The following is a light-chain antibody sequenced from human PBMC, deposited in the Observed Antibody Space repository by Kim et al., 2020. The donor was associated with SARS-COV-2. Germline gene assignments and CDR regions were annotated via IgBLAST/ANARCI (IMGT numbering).Light chain of an antibody. CDR1: KRVSSC. J-gene: IGKJ4*01. V-gene: IGKV1-39*01. Sequence: SVGDGVTITNRGSKRVSSCFNWYQQKPGEASKVLIYDAASLLRGGPSRFSGSGSGTDFTLTISSLQPQDYATDYCQQSYSTPTLTFGGGTQVEIK. CDR3: QQSYSTPTLT. CDR2: DAA.